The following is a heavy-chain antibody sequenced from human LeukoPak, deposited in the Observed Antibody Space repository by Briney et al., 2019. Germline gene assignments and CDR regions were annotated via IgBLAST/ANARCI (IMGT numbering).Heavy chain of an antibody. J-gene: IGHJ6*02. V-gene: IGHV1-18*01. CDR3: ARDWANLTTWLRYYYYGMDV. D-gene: IGHD4-11*01. CDR1: GYTFPSYG. CDR2: ISAYNGNT. Sequence: ASVKVSCKASGYTFPSYGISWVRQAPGQGLEWMGWISAYNGNTNYAQKFQGRVTITADKSTSTAYMELSSLRSEDKAVYYCARDWANLTTWLRYYYYGMDVWGQGTTVTVSS.